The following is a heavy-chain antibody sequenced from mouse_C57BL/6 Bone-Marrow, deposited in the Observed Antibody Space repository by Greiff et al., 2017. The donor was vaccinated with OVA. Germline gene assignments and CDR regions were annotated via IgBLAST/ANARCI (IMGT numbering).Heavy chain of an antibody. D-gene: IGHD1-1*01. CDR2: IDPANDNT. J-gene: IGHJ4*01. CDR3: ARGNFGSSFYAMDY. Sequence: EVQLRQSMAELVRPGASVKLSCTASGFNIKHTYMHWVKQRPEQGLEWIGRIDPANDNTKYAPKFQGKATMTADTSANTAYLQLSSLSSEDTAVYCCARGNFGSSFYAMDYWGQGTSVTVSS. V-gene: IGHV14-3*01. CDR1: GFNIKHTY.